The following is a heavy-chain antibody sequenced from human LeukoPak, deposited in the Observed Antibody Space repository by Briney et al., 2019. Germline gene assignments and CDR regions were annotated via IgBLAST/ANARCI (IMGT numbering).Heavy chain of an antibody. CDR1: GYTFTSSG. Sequence: ASVKVSCKASGYTFTSSGISWVRQAPGQGLEWMGWISTYNHNTDYAQKLQGRVTMTTDTSTSTAYMELRSLRSDDTAVYYCARDPYYCSSTSCYTGLYYYYGMDVWGQGTTVTVSS. J-gene: IGHJ6*02. V-gene: IGHV1-18*01. D-gene: IGHD2-2*02. CDR3: ARDPYYCSSTSCYTGLYYYYGMDV. CDR2: ISTYNHNT.